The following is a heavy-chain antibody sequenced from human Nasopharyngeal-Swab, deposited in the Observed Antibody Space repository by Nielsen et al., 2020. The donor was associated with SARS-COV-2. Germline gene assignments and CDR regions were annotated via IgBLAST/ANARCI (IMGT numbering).Heavy chain of an antibody. V-gene: IGHV1-18*01. CDR2: ISAYNGNT. CDR3: ARDLRYYCGGDCYSWAFDY. D-gene: IGHD2-21*01. J-gene: IGHJ4*02. Sequence: WVRQAPGQGLERMGWISAYNGNTNYAQKLQGRVTMTTDTSTSTAYMELRSLRSDDTAVYYCARDLRYYCGGDCYSWAFDYWGQGTLVTVSS.